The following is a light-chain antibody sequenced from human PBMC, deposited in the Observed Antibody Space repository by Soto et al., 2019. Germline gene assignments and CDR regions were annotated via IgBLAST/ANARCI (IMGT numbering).Light chain of an antibody. V-gene: IGLV2-14*01. Sequence: QSVRTKPASVSGSPGQSITISCTGTSSDGGAYNYVSWYRQHQGKAPTLMIYEVSNRPSGVSNRFSGSKSGNTASLTISGLQAEDEADYYCSSYATSTTWGFCGGTKVTVL. CDR2: EVS. CDR1: SSDGGAYNY. CDR3: SSYATSTTWG. J-gene: IGLJ3*02.